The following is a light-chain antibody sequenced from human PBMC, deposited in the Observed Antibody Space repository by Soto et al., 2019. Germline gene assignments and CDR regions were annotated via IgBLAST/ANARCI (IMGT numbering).Light chain of an antibody. Sequence: QSALTQPPSASGSPGQSVTISCTGTSSDVGGYNYVSWYQQHPGKAPKLIIYEVTKRPSGVPDRFSGSKSGNTASLTVSGLQADDEADYYCSSHAASSNVVFGGGTKLTVL. CDR3: SSHAASSNVV. J-gene: IGLJ3*02. CDR1: SSDVGGYNY. CDR2: EVT. V-gene: IGLV2-8*01.